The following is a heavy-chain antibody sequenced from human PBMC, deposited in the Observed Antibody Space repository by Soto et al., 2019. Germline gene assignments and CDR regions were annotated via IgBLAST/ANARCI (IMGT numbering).Heavy chain of an antibody. D-gene: IGHD2-21*01. CDR1: GFTVSSNY. V-gene: IGHV3-66*01. CDR2: IYSGGTT. Sequence: EVQLEESGGGLVQPGGSLRLSCAVSGFTVSSNYISWVRQAPGKGLEWVSVIYSGGTTYYADSVKGRFTISRDNSKNTLYLQMNSLRAEDTAVYSCAASPSCGGDCYLQIWGQGTMVTVSS. CDR3: AASPSCGGDCYLQI. J-gene: IGHJ3*02.